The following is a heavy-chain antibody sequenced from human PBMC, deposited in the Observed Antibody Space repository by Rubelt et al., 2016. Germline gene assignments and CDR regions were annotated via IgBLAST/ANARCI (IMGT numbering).Heavy chain of an antibody. D-gene: IGHD3-22*01. Sequence: YAQKFQGRVTITADESTSTAYMELSSLRSEDTAVYYCARVHYDSTNAFDIWGQGTMVTVSS. V-gene: IGHV1-69*01. CDR3: ARVHYDSTNAFDI. J-gene: IGHJ3*02.